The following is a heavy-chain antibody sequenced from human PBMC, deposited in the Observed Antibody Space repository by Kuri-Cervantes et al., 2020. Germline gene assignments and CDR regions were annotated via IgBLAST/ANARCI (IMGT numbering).Heavy chain of an antibody. V-gene: IGHV4-34*01. CDR2: IYYSGST. CDR1: GGSFSGNY. Sequence: SQTLSLTCAVYGGSFSGNYWTWIRQPPGKGLEWVGSIYYSGSTYYNPSLKSRVTISVDTSKNQFSLKLSSVTAADTAVYYCARETTGLVDYWGQGTLVTVSS. J-gene: IGHJ4*02. D-gene: IGHD1-14*01. CDR3: ARETTGLVDY.